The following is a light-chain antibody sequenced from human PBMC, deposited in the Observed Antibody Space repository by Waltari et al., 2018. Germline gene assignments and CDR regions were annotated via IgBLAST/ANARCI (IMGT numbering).Light chain of an antibody. CDR1: QSVLYSSNNKNY. V-gene: IGKV4-1*01. CDR3: QQYYSTPPRRAAYT. CDR2: WAS. Sequence: DIAMTQSPDSLAVSLGERATINCKSSQSVLYSSNNKNYLAWYQQKPGQPPKLLIYWASTRESGVPDRFSGSGSGTDFTLTISSLQAEDVAVYYCQQYYSTPPRRAAYTFGQGTKLEIK. J-gene: IGKJ2*01.